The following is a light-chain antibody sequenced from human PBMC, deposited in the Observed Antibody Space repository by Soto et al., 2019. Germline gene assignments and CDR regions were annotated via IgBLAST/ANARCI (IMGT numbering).Light chain of an antibody. Sequence: EIVMTQSPATLSLSPGERATVSCRASQSLSNNLAWYQQKPGQAPRLLIYGTFTRATGIPARFSGSASGTEFSLTISSLQSEDFAVYYCQQYNSWPFTFGPGTKVDIK. CDR1: QSLSNN. CDR2: GTF. V-gene: IGKV3-15*01. CDR3: QQYNSWPFT. J-gene: IGKJ3*01.